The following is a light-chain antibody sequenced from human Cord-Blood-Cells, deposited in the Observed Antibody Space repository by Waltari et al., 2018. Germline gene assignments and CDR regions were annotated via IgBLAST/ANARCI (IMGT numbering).Light chain of an antibody. CDR1: SSDGGGYNY. CDR2: DVS. J-gene: IGLJ1*01. V-gene: IGLV2-14*01. Sequence: QSALTQPASVPGSPGQSNTIPRTGTSSDGGGYNYGSWYQPHPGKAPKLMIYDVSNRPSGVSNRFSGSKSGNTASLTISGLQAEVDADYYCSSYTSSSTYVFGTGTKVTVL. CDR3: SSYTSSSTYV.